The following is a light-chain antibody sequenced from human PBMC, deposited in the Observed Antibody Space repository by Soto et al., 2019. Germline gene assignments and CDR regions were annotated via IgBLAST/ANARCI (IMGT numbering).Light chain of an antibody. CDR2: DAS. V-gene: IGKV3-15*01. CDR1: QSVSNN. J-gene: IGKJ1*01. CDR3: QQYNNWPPWT. Sequence: ILMTQSPATLSVSPGERATLSCRASQSVSNNLAWYQQKPGQAPRLLIYDASTRATGIPARFSGSGSGTEFTLTISGLQSEDFAVYYCQQYNNWPPWTVSQVTKVEIK.